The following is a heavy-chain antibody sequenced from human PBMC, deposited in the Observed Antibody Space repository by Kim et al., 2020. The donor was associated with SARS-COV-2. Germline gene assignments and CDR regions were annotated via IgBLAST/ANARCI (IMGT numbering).Heavy chain of an antibody. Sequence: GGSLRLSCTVSGFIFGDYAMLWVRQAPGKGLEWVSYIGSGGAVIHYADSVKGRFTVSRDTTKNSLYLEVNSLRGEDTGLYYCMRGQTYGGHVWGQGTQVTVSS. CDR1: GFIFGDYA. V-gene: IGHV3-48*03. D-gene: IGHD4-17*01. J-gene: IGHJ4*02. CDR3: MRGQTYGGHV. CDR2: IGSGGAVI.